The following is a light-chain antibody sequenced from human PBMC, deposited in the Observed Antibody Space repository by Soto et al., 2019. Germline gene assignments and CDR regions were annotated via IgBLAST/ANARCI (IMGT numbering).Light chain of an antibody. J-gene: IGKJ5*01. V-gene: IGKV1-39*01. Sequence: DIQMTQSPSSLSASVGDRVIITCRASQSISMYLNWYQQKPGQAPKLLIYSTSSLQSGVPSRFSGSGFGTDFTLTINSLLPEDFATYYCQQSSSSPITFGQGTRLEIK. CDR3: QQSSSSPIT. CDR1: QSISMY. CDR2: STS.